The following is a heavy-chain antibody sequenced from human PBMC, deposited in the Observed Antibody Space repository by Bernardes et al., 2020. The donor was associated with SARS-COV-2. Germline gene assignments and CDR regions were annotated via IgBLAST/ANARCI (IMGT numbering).Heavy chain of an antibody. J-gene: IGHJ4*02. CDR1: GYTFTDYY. CDR3: AKSQFTVRTSVLSDY. V-gene: IGHV1-2*04. CDR2: INPNSGGT. D-gene: IGHD2-8*02. Sequence: ASVKVSCRASGYTFTDYYIHWVRQAPGQGLEWMGWINPNSGGTKSAEKFLGWVTMTRDTSISTAHMEVRRLKSDDTALYYCAKSQFTVRTSVLSDYWGQGTLVTVSS.